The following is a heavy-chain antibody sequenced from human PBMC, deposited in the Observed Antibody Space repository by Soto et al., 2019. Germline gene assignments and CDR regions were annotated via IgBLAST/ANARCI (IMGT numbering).Heavy chain of an antibody. J-gene: IGHJ4*02. CDR3: ASSQTMASGASEY. V-gene: IGHV4-31*03. CDR1: GGSISSGGYY. D-gene: IGHD3-10*01. Sequence: QVQLQESGPGLVKPSQTLSLTRTVSGGSISSGGYYWSWIRQHPGKGLEWIGYIYYSGSTYYNPSLKSRVTMSVATSKNQFSLKLTSVTAADTAVYYCASSQTMASGASEYWGQGTMVTVSS. CDR2: IYYSGST.